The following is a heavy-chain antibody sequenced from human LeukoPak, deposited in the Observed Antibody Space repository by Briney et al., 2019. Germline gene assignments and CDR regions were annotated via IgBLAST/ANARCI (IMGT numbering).Heavy chain of an antibody. CDR3: AKDIGSYYDY. CDR2: IQYDGSKK. Sequence: GGSLRLSCLASGFTFSSNGMHWVRQAPGKGLEWVTFIQYDGSKKYYADSVKGRFTISRDNSKNTLYLETNSLRAEDTAVYYCAKDIGSYYDYWGQGILVTVSS. J-gene: IGHJ4*02. CDR1: GFTFSSNG. V-gene: IGHV3-30*02. D-gene: IGHD3-10*01.